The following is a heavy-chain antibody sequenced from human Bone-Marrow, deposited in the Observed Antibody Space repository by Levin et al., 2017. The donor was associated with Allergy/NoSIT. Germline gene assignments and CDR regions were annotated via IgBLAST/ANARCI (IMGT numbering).Heavy chain of an antibody. CDR1: GYTLTELS. CDR3: ATGANGSGSYYNSAYYYYGMDV. V-gene: IGHV1-24*01. D-gene: IGHD3-10*01. Sequence: ASVKVSCKVSGYTLTELSMHWVRQAPGKGLEWMGGFDPEDGETIYAQKFQGRVTMTEDTSTDTAYMELSSLRSEDTAVYYCATGANGSGSYYNSAYYYYGMDVWGQGTTVTVSS. J-gene: IGHJ6*02. CDR2: FDPEDGET.